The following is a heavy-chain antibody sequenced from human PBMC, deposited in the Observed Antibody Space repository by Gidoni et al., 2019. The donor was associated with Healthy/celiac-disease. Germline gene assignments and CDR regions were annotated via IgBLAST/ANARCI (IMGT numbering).Heavy chain of an antibody. CDR2: ISSSGSTI. CDR1: GFTFSSYE. D-gene: IGHD3-3*01. V-gene: IGHV3-48*03. J-gene: IGHJ6*02. CDR3: ARDYDFWSGYYTPADYYYYGMDV. Sequence: EVQLVESGGGLVQPGGSLRLSCAASGFTFSSYEMNWVRQAPGKGLGWVSYISSSGSTIYYADSVKGRFTISRDNAKNSLYLQMNSLRAEDTAVYYCARDYDFWSGYYTPADYYYYGMDVWGQGTTVTVSS.